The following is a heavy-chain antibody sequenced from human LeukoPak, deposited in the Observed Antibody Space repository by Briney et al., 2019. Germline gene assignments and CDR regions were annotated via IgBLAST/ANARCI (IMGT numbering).Heavy chain of an antibody. CDR1: GFTFSSYT. D-gene: IGHD4-11*01. V-gene: IGHV3-21*01. J-gene: IGHJ4*02. CDR2: ISSGSITF. CDR3: VMNDYRGY. Sequence: GGSLRLSCAASGFTFSSYTMNWVRQAPGKGLEWVSSISSGSITFYYADSVKGRFTISRDNAKNSLYLQMNSLRAEDTAVYYCVMNDYRGYWGRGTLVTVSS.